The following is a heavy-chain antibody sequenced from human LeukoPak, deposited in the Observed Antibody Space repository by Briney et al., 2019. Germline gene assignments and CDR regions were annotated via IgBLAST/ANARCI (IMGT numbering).Heavy chain of an antibody. CDR3: ARANILVSGTGASYYFDY. Sequence: SETLSLTCTVSGGSISSGSYYWSWIRQPAGKGLEWIGRIYISGSTSYNPSLKSRITISVDTSKNQFSLQLRSVTAADTAVYYCARANILVSGTGASYYFDYWGQGTLVTVSS. J-gene: IGHJ4*02. CDR1: GGSISSGSYY. CDR2: IYISGST. D-gene: IGHD6-19*01. V-gene: IGHV4-61*02.